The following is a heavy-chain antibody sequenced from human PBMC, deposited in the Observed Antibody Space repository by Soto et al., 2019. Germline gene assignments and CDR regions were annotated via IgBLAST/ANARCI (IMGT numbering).Heavy chain of an antibody. CDR2: ISYDGSNK. J-gene: IGHJ4*02. Sequence: QVQLVESGGGVVQPGRSLRLSCAASGFTFSSYGMHWVRQAPGKGLEWVAVISYDGSNKYYADSVKGRFTISRDNSKNTLYLQMNSLRAEDTAVYYCAKGALRFLEWFLSREFDYFDYWGQGTLVTVSS. D-gene: IGHD3-3*01. V-gene: IGHV3-30*18. CDR1: GFTFSSYG. CDR3: AKGALRFLEWFLSREFDYFDY.